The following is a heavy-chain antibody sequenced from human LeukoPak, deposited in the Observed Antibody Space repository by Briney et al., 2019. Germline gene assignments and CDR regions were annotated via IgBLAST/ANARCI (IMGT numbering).Heavy chain of an antibody. V-gene: IGHV4-38-2*01. CDR3: ARVGYCSSTSCYLPPYYYYMDV. D-gene: IGHD2-2*01. Sequence: SETLSLTCAVSGFSIGGGYYWAWIRQPPGKGLEWIGYIYHSGSTYYNPSLKSRVTISVDRSKNQFSLKLSSVTAADTAVYYCARVGYCSSTSCYLPPYYYYMDVWGKGTTVTVSS. J-gene: IGHJ6*03. CDR2: IYHSGST. CDR1: GFSIGGGYY.